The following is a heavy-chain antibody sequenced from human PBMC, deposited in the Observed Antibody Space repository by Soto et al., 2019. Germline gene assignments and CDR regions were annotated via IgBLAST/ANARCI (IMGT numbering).Heavy chain of an antibody. J-gene: IGHJ4*02. V-gene: IGHV3-15*01. CDR1: GFTFSNAW. D-gene: IGHD3-10*01. CDR3: TTMGSVLLWFGELLYYYFDY. CDR2: IKSKTDGGTT. Sequence: PGGSLRLSCAASGFTFSNAWMSWVRQAPGKGLEWVGRIKSKTDGGTTDYAAPVKGRFTISRDDSKNTLYLQMNSLKTEDTAVYYCTTMGSVLLWFGELLYYYFDYWGRGTLATVSS.